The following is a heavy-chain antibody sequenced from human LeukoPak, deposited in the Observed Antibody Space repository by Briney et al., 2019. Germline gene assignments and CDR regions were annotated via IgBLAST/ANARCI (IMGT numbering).Heavy chain of an antibody. CDR1: GFTFSSYA. CDR3: AKDRVVVPAAIGYYYGMDV. V-gene: IGHV3-23*01. J-gene: IGHJ6*04. Sequence: GGSLRLSCAASGFTFSSYAMSWVRQAPGKGLEWVSAISGSGSSTYYADSVKGRFTISRSNSKNTLYLQMNSLRAEDTAVYYCAKDRVVVPAAIGYYYGMDVWGKGTMVTVSS. D-gene: IGHD2-2*02. CDR2: ISGSGSST.